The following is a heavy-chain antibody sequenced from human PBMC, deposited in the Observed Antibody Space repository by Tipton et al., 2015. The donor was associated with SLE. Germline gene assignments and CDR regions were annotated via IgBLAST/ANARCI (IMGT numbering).Heavy chain of an antibody. V-gene: IGHV3-23*01. CDR2: ISGSGGST. CDR3: AKWEVVDYWYFDL. J-gene: IGHJ2*01. D-gene: IGHD3-22*01. Sequence: GSLRLSCTASGFTFGDYAMSWVRQAPGKGLEWVSAISGSGGSTYYADSVKGRFTISRDNSKNTLYLQMNSLRAEDTAVYYCAKWEVVDYWYFDLWGRGTLVTVSS. CDR1: GFTFGDYA.